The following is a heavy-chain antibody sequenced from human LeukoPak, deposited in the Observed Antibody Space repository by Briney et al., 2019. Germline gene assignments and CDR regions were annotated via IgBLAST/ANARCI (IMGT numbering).Heavy chain of an antibody. CDR1: GGSFSGYY. D-gene: IGHD6-6*01. V-gene: IGHV4-34*01. CDR3: ARDPTLMYSSSLFDY. J-gene: IGHJ4*02. Sequence: SETLSLTCAVYGGSFSGYYWSWIRQPPGKGLEWIGEINHSGSTNYKPSLKSRVTISVDTSKNQFSLKLSSETAADTAVYYCARDPTLMYSSSLFDYWGQGTLVTVSS. CDR2: INHSGST.